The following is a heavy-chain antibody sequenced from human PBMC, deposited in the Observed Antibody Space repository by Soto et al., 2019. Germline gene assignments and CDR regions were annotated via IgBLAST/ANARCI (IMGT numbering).Heavy chain of an antibody. D-gene: IGHD3-22*01. CDR2: IDPSDSQT. Sequence: GESLKISCKGSGYSFAGYWITWVRQKPGKGLEWMGRIDPSDSQTCYSPSFRGHVTISVTKSITTVFLQWSSLRASDTAMYYCARQIYDSDTGPNFQYYFDSWGQGTPVTVSS. J-gene: IGHJ4*02. CDR3: ARQIYDSDTGPNFQYYFDS. CDR1: GYSFAGYW. V-gene: IGHV5-10-1*01.